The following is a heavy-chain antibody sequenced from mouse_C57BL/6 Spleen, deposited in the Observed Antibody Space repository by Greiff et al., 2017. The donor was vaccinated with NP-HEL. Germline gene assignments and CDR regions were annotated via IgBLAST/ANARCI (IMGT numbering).Heavy chain of an antibody. J-gene: IGHJ3*01. D-gene: IGHD2-3*01. CDR1: GYSITSGYY. CDR3: ARGGDDGYYVWFAY. Sequence: DVKLVESGPGLVKPSQSLSLTCSVTGYSITSGYYWNWIRQFPGNKLEWMGYISYDGSNNYNPSLKNRISITRDTSKNQFFLKLNSVTTEDTATYYCARGGDDGYYVWFAYWGQGTLVTVSA. V-gene: IGHV3-6*01. CDR2: ISYDGSN.